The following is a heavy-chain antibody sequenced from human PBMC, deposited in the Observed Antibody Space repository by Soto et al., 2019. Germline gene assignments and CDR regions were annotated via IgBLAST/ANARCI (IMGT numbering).Heavy chain of an antibody. CDR3: ARGRVGILTGYGMEV. CDR2: IIPILGIA. V-gene: IGHV1-69*04. J-gene: IGHJ6*02. D-gene: IGHD3-9*01. CDR1: RYTFTSYD. Sequence: PVEACSKAPRYTFTSYDSYWVRQATEQGLEWMGRIIPILGIANYAQKFQGRVTITADKSTSTAYMELSSLRSEDTAVYYCARGRVGILTGYGMEVRGQATTVTVSS.